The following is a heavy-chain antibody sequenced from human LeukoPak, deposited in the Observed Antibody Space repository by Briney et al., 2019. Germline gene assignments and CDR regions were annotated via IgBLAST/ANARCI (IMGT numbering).Heavy chain of an antibody. Sequence: SETLSLTCTVSGYSISSGYYWVWIRPPPGKGLEWIGSIYRSGSTNYNPSLKSRVTISVDTSKNQFSLKVSSVTAADTAVYYCARLGGLWFGELLPDYMDVWGKGTTVTISS. J-gene: IGHJ6*03. CDR3: ARLGGLWFGELLPDYMDV. CDR2: IYRSGST. D-gene: IGHD3-10*01. CDR1: GYSISSGYY. V-gene: IGHV4-38-2*02.